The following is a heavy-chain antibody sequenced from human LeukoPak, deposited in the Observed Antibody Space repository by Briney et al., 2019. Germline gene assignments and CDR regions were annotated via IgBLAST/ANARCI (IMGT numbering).Heavy chain of an antibody. CDR3: AKESGGWPVS. D-gene: IGHD6-19*01. J-gene: IGHJ5*02. CDR2: IYYSGAT. CDR1: GTPIDVGY. Sequence: PSETLSLTCAVSGTPIDVGYWSWFRQPPGKGLQWIDEIYYSGATKYNPALTSRVTISIQVMKSTLSLTMTSVTSADTAVYFCAKESGGWPVSWGQGTLVTVSS. V-gene: IGHV4-59*08.